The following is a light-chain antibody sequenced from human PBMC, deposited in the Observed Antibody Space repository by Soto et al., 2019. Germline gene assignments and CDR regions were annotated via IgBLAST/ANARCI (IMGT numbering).Light chain of an antibody. Sequence: IVLTQSTGTLSLSPGERATLSCRASQSVSNNYLAWYQQKPGQAPRLLIYGASNRATGIPDRFSGSGSGTDFTLTISRLEPEDFAVYYCPQYGSSGTFGQGTK. CDR1: QSVSNNY. J-gene: IGKJ1*01. V-gene: IGKV3-20*01. CDR3: PQYGSSGT. CDR2: GAS.